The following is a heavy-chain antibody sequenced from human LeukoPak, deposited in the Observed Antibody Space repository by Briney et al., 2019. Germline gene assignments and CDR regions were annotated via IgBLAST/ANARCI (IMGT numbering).Heavy chain of an antibody. J-gene: IGHJ6*03. V-gene: IGHV3-9*01. D-gene: IGHD3-16*01. CDR1: GFTFDDYA. CDR2: ISWNSGSK. Sequence: GGSLRLSCAASGFTFDDYAMHWVRQAPGKGPEWVSGISWNSGSKGYADSVRGRFTISRDNAKNSLYLQMNSLRAEDTALYYCAKDFAGGGYYYYSLEVWGKGNTVTVSS. CDR3: AKDFAGGGYYYYSLEV.